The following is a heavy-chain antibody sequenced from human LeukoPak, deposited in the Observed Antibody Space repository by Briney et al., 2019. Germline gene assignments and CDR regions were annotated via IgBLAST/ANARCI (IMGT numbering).Heavy chain of an antibody. D-gene: IGHD2-21*02. CDR1: GHTLNELS. CDR2: FDPEDEDT. CDR3: ATDTGDSQLLLSSFNY. J-gene: IGHJ4*02. Sequence: ASVKVSCKVSGHTLNELSMHWVRQPPGKGLEWVGGFDPEDEDTVYAQKFQGRITMTEDTSTDTAYLELSNLRSDDTAVYFCATDTGDSQLLLSSFNYWGQGTLVTVSS. V-gene: IGHV1-24*01.